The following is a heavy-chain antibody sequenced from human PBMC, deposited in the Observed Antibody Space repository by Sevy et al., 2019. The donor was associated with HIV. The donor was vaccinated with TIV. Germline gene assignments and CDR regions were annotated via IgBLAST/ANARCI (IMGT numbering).Heavy chain of an antibody. CDR3: ARGELPFQPHSPPTYYFDY. Sequence: SETLSLTCTVSGGSISSYYWSWIRQPPEKGLEWIGYLYYSGSTNYNPSLKSRVTISVDTSKNQFSLKLSSVTAADTAVYYCARGELPFQPHSPPTYYFDYWGQGTLVTVSS. J-gene: IGHJ4*02. CDR1: GGSISSYY. V-gene: IGHV4-59*13. D-gene: IGHD1-26*01. CDR2: LYYSGST.